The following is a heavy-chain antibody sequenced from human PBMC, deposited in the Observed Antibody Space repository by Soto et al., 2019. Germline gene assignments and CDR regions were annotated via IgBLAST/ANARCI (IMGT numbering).Heavy chain of an antibody. Sequence: PSATRSLTCTVSSGSISSSGYYWDWIRQSPGKGLEWIGNIYYSGNTFYNPSLKSRVTISVDTSKNQFYLHLSSVTAADTAIFYCASIAAPGTTHFDFWGQGTLVTVSS. J-gene: IGHJ4*02. CDR3: ASIAAPGTTHFDF. CDR1: SGSISSSGYY. CDR2: IYYSGNT. V-gene: IGHV4-39*01. D-gene: IGHD6-13*01.